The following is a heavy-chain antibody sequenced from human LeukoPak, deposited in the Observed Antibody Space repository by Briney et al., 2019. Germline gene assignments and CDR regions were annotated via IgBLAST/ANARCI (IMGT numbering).Heavy chain of an antibody. D-gene: IGHD6-13*01. CDR1: GYTFTSYG. V-gene: IGHV1-18*01. CDR3: ARGGQQLVDY. Sequence: GGSLRLSCAASGYTFTSYGISWVRQAPGQGLEWMGWISAYNGNTNYAQKLQGRVTMTTDTSTSTAYMELRSLRSDDTAVYYCARGGQQLVDYWGQGTLVTVSS. CDR2: ISAYNGNT. J-gene: IGHJ4*02.